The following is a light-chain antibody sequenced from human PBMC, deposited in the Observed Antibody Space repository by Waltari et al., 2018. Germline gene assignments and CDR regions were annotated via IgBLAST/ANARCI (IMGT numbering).Light chain of an antibody. Sequence: EIVLTQSPGTLSLSPGERATLFSRASQNDSHSNVAWYQQKGGQAPKLLIYGASSRATGIPDRFSGSGSGTDFTLTISRLEPEDFGVYYCQQYAGSPITFGGGTKVEI. J-gene: IGKJ4*01. CDR2: GAS. CDR1: QNDSHSN. CDR3: QQYAGSPIT. V-gene: IGKV3-20*01.